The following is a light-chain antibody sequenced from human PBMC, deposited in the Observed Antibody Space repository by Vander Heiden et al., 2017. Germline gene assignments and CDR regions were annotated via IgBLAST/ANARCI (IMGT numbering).Light chain of an antibody. CDR3: AAWDESLSGWV. CDR1: RSNIGNNY. J-gene: IGLJ3*02. V-gene: IGLV1-47*01. CDR2: KNS. Sequence: QSVMTQPPSASGTPGPRVTISCSGTRSNIGNNYVSWYQQFPGTAPKLLISKNSHRPSGGPDRFSGSRSGTSAYLDISGLRSEDEADYYCAAWDESLSGWVFGGGTKLTVL.